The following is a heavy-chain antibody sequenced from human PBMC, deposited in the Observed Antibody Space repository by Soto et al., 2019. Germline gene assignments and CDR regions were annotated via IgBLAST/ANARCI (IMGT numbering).Heavy chain of an antibody. CDR3: AGWMSGSGYYYDY. J-gene: IGHJ4*02. V-gene: IGHV4-59*01. Sequence: SETLSLTCTVSGGSISRYYWSWIRQPPGKGLEWIGYIYYSGSTYYNPSLKSRVTISVDTSKNQFSLNLSSVTAADTAVYYCAGWMSGSGYYYDYWGQGTLVTVSS. CDR2: IYYSGST. CDR1: GGSISRYY. D-gene: IGHD3-22*01.